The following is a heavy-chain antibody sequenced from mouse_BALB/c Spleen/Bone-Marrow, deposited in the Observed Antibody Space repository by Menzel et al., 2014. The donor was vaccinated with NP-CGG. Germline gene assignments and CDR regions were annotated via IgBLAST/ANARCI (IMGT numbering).Heavy chain of an antibody. Sequence: EVMLVESGGGLVQPGGSLKLSCAASGFDFSRYWMSWVRQAPGKGLEWIGEINPDSSTINYTPSLKDKFIISRDNAKNTQYLQMSKVRSEDTALYYCARLSYYGRFAYWGQGTLVTVSA. CDR1: GFDFSRYW. CDR2: INPDSSTI. CDR3: ARLSYYGRFAY. D-gene: IGHD1-1*01. J-gene: IGHJ3*01. V-gene: IGHV4-1*02.